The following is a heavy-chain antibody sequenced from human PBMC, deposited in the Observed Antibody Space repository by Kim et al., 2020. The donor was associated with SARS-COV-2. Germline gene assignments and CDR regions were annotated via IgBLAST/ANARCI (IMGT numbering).Heavy chain of an antibody. J-gene: IGHJ5*02. CDR2: ISAYNGNT. Sequence: ASVKVSCKASGYTFTSYGISWVRQAPGQGLEWMGWISAYNGNTNYAQKLHGRVTMTTDTSTSTAYMELRSLRSDDTAVYYCARGIGYCSSTSCPNWFDPWGQGTRVTVSS. CDR3: ARGIGYCSSTSCPNWFDP. D-gene: IGHD2-2*01. CDR1: GYTFTSYG. V-gene: IGHV1-18*01.